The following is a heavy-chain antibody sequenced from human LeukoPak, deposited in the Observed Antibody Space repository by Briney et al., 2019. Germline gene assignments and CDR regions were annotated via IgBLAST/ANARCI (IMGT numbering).Heavy chain of an antibody. CDR2: ISPSGGTT. CDR1: GFTFSSYA. Sequence: GGSLRLSCAATGFTFSSYAMSWVRQAPGKGLEWVSAISPSGGTTYYADSVKGRFTISRDNAKNTLYLQVNSLRAEDTALYYCAKDRIGSEYSYGQFDYWGQGTLVTVSS. V-gene: IGHV3-23*01. J-gene: IGHJ4*02. CDR3: AKDRIGSEYSYGQFDY. D-gene: IGHD5-18*01.